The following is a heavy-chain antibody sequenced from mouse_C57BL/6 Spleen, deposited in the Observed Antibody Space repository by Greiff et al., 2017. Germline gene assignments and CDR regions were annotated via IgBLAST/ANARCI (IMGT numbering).Heavy chain of an antibody. CDR3: AREDYGYDGDFDY. Sequence: EVNLVESGGGLVKPGGSLKLSCAASGFTFSDYGMHWVRQAPEKGLEWVAYISSGSSTIYYADTVKGRFTISRDNAKNTLFLQMTSLRSEDTAMYYCAREDYGYDGDFDYWGQGTTLTVSS. J-gene: IGHJ2*01. CDR1: GFTFSDYG. V-gene: IGHV5-17*01. CDR2: ISSGSSTI. D-gene: IGHD2-2*01.